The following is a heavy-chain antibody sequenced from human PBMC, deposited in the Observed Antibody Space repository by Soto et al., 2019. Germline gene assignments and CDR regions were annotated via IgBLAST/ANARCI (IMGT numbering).Heavy chain of an antibody. D-gene: IGHD1-1*01. V-gene: IGHV3-30-3*01. J-gene: IGHJ4*02. CDR1: GFTFSTHA. CDR2: ITTGGNNQ. CDR3: VKDLSGAWTFDY. Sequence: QVQVVESGGGVVQPGRSLRLSCAASGFTFSTHAMHWVRQAPGKGLEWVAVITTGGNNQYYADSVKGRFTISRDNSNNTLYLQMNGLRPEDTAVDYCVKDLSGAWTFDYWGQGTLVTVSS.